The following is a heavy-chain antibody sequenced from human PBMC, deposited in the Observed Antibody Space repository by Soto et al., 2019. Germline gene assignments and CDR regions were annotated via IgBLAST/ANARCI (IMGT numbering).Heavy chain of an antibody. CDR3: AREGWPDNY. V-gene: IGHV4-34*01. J-gene: IGHJ4*02. D-gene: IGHD2-15*01. Sequence: GSLRLSCAASGFTVSTKYMSWVRQAPGKGLEWIGEINHSGSTNYNPSLKSRVTISVDTSKNQFSLQLSSVTAADTAVYYCAREGWPDNYWGQGTLVTVSS. CDR2: INHSGST. CDR1: GFTVSTKY.